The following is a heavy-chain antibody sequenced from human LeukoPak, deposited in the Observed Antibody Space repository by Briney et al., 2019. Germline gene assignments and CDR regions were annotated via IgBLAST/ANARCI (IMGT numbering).Heavy chain of an antibody. Sequence: GGSLRLSCTASGFTFAFRSYRMHWVRQPPGKGLVWRSRIDNDANDTIYADSVKGRFTISRDNANNTLYLQMNSLRAEDTAVYYCSRGGYHHGFDIWGQGTMVTVSS. J-gene: IGHJ3*02. CDR1: GFTFAFRSYR. V-gene: IGHV3-74*01. D-gene: IGHD3-16*02. CDR2: IDNDANDT. CDR3: SRGGYHHGFDI.